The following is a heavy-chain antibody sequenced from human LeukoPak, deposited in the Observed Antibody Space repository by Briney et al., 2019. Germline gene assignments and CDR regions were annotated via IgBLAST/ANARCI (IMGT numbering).Heavy chain of an antibody. D-gene: IGHD3-22*01. CDR3: ARAVTHYYDSSGYRYYLDY. CDR2: IYTSGST. Sequence: SETLSLTCTVSGGSISSGSYYWSWIRQPAGKGLEWIGRIYTSGSTNYNPSLKSRVTISVDTSKNQFSLKLSSVTAADTAVYYCARAVTHYYDSSGYRYYLDYWGQGTLVTVSS. V-gene: IGHV4-61*02. CDR1: GGSISSGSYY. J-gene: IGHJ4*02.